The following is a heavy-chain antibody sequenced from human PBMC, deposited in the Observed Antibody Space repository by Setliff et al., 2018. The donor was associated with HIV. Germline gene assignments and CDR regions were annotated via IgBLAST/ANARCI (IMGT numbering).Heavy chain of an antibody. J-gene: IGHJ3*02. CDR1: GYTFTSYY. CDR2: INPSGGST. CDR3: ASAGAWQRNALDI. Sequence: ASVKVSCKASGYTFTSYYMHWVRQAPGQGLEWMGIINPSGGSTSYAQKFQGRVTMTRDTSTSTVYMELSSLRSEDAAVYYCASAGAWQRNALDIWGQGTMVTVSS. V-gene: IGHV1-46*01. D-gene: IGHD5-12*01.